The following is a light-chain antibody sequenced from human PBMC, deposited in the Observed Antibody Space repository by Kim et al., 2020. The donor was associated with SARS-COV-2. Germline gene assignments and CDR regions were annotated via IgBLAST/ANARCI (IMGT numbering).Light chain of an antibody. J-gene: IGLJ2*01. CDR2: GKN. V-gene: IGLV3-19*01. Sequence: SSELTQDPAVSVALGQTVRITCQGDSLRSYYASWYQQKPGQAPLLVIYGKNNRPSGIPDRFSGSNSGNTASLTITGAQAEDEADYYFHPRDRSGYLVVFG. CDR3: HPRDRSGYLVV. CDR1: SLRSYY.